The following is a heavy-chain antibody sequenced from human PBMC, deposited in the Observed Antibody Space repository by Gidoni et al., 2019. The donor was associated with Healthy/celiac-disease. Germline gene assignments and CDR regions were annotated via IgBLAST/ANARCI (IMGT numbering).Heavy chain of an antibody. D-gene: IGHD6-13*01. V-gene: IGHV3-33*01. J-gene: IGHJ4*02. CDR3: ARGIAAASWESDFDY. CDR1: GFTFSSDG. Sequence: QVQLVESGGGVVQPGRSLRLPCAASGFTFSSDGMHWVRQAPGKGLEWVAVIWYDGSNKYYADSVKGRFTISRDNSKNTLYLQMNSLRAEDTAVYYCARGIAAASWESDFDYWGQGTLVTVSS. CDR2: IWYDGSNK.